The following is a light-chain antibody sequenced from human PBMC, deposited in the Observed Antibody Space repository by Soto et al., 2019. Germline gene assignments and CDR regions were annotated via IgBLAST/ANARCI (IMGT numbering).Light chain of an antibody. V-gene: IGKV3-20*01. Sequence: EIVLTQSPGTLSLSPGVRATLSCRASQSVSSSYLAWYQQKPDQAPRLLIYGASSRATGIPDRFSGSGAGTDFTLTISRLEPEDFAVYYCQQYGSSPGTFGHGTKVEIK. J-gene: IGKJ1*01. CDR1: QSVSSSY. CDR2: GAS. CDR3: QQYGSSPGT.